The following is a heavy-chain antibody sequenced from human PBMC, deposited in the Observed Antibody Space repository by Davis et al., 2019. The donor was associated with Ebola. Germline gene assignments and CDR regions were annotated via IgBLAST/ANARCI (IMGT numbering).Heavy chain of an antibody. CDR1: GGSISSGGYS. CDR2: IYHSGST. CDR3: ARYDYARSFDY. Sequence: PSETLSLTCAVSGGSISSGGYSWSWIRQPPGKGLEWIGYIYHSGSTNYNPSLKSRVTISVDTSKNQFSLKLSSVTAADTAVYYCARYDYARSFDYWGQGTLVTVSS. J-gene: IGHJ4*02. D-gene: IGHD4-17*01. V-gene: IGHV4-30-2*01.